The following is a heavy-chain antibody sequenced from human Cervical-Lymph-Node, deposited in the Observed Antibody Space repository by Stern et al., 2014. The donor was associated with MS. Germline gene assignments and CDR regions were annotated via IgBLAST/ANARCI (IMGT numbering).Heavy chain of an antibody. D-gene: IGHD3-9*01. CDR2: ISSSSSYI. Sequence: EVQLVESGGGLVKPGGSLRISCEASGFTFSSYSMNWVRQAQGKGRRGGSSISSSSSYIYYADSVKGRFTISRDNAKNSLYLQMNSLRAEDTAVYYCARVMPLTGYYSYWGQGTLVTVSS. V-gene: IGHV3-21*01. J-gene: IGHJ4*02. CDR3: ARVMPLTGYYSY. CDR1: GFTFSSYS.